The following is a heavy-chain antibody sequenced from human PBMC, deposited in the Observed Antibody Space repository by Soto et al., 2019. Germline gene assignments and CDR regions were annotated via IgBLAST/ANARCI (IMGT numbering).Heavy chain of an antibody. V-gene: IGHV3-33*01. CDR2: IWYDGSNK. J-gene: IGHJ6*02. CDR1: GFTFSSYC. Sequence: GGSLRLSCAASGFTFSSYCMHWVRQAPGKGLEWVAVIWYDGSNKYYADSVKGRFTISRDNSKNTLYLQMNSLRAEDTAVYYCARDGLSMVSIAQEAYYYYGMDVWGQGTTVTVSS. D-gene: IGHD5-18*01. CDR3: ARDGLSMVSIAQEAYYYYGMDV.